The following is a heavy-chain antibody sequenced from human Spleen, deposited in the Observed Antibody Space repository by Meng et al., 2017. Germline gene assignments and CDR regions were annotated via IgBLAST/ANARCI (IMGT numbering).Heavy chain of an antibody. V-gene: IGHV3-30*07. CDR1: GFTFSNAW. CDR2: ISYDGSNK. CDR3: AKRASYYYGSENNWFDP. J-gene: IGHJ5*02. Sequence: GESLKISCAASGFTFSNAWMSWVRQAPGKGLEWVAVISYDGSNKYYADSVKGRFTISRDNSKNTLYLQMNSLRGEDTAVYYCAKRASYYYGSENNWFDPWGQGTLVTVSS. D-gene: IGHD3-10*01.